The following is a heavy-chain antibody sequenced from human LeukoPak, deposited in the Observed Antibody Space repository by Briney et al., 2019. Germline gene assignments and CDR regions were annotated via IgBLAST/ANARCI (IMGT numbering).Heavy chain of an antibody. V-gene: IGHV3-30*02. D-gene: IGHD5-12*01. J-gene: IGHJ4*02. CDR1: GFTFSTYG. CDR3: ARAGLYSGSGLDY. Sequence: PGGSLRLSCAASGFTFSTYGIHWVRQAPGKGLEWVAFIRYDGGNQNYANSVKGRFTISRDNAKNSLYLQMNSLKAEDTAVYYCARAGLYSGSGLDYWGPGTLVTVSS. CDR2: IRYDGGNQ.